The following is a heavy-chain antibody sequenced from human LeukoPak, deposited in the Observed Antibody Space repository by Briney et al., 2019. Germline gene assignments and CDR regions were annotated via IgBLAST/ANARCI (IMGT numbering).Heavy chain of an antibody. D-gene: IGHD6-19*01. J-gene: IGHJ5*02. V-gene: IGHV3-21*01. Sequence: AGGSLRLSCAASGFTFSSYSMNWVRQAPGKGLEWVSSISSSSSYIYYADSVKGRFTISRDNAKNSLYLQMNSLRAEDTAVYYCAREPHSSGWFLWFDPWGQGTLVTVSS. CDR2: ISSSSSYI. CDR3: AREPHSSGWFLWFDP. CDR1: GFTFSSYS.